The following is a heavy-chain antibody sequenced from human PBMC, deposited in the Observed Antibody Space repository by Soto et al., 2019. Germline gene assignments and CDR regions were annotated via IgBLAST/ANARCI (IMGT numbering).Heavy chain of an antibody. D-gene: IGHD6-19*01. V-gene: IGHV3-23*01. CDR3: AKPSVAGTSRGYFDL. J-gene: IGHJ2*01. Sequence: EVQLLESGGGLVQPGGSLRLSCAASGFTFSSYAMNWVRQAPGKGLEWVSVISGSGGSTNYADSVKGRFTIFRDNSKNTLYLQMNNLRAEDTAVYYCAKPSVAGTSRGYFDLWGRGTLVTVSS. CDR2: ISGSGGST. CDR1: GFTFSSYA.